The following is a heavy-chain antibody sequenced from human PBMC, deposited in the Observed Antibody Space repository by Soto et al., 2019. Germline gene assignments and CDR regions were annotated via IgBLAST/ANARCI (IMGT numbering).Heavy chain of an antibody. V-gene: IGHV4-34*01. D-gene: IGHD3-10*01. J-gene: IGHJ4*02. CDR2: INHSGST. CDR3: ASYYGSGFDY. Sequence: QVQLQQWGAGLLKPSETLSLTCAVYGGSFSGYKWSWIRQPPGKGLEWIGEINHSGSTNYNPSLKSRVTISVDTSKNQFSLKLSSVTAADTAVYYCASYYGSGFDYWGQGTLVTVSS. CDR1: GGSFSGYK.